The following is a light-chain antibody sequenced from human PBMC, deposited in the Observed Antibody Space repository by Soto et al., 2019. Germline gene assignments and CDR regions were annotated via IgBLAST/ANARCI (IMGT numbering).Light chain of an antibody. V-gene: IGKV3-15*01. CDR1: QSISSN. Sequence: ELAITQSTASMSVFPGKRATPSGGASQSISSNLAWYQQKPGQANRLLIYDASTRATGIPARFSGSGSGTEFSLTISSLQPEDFATYYCQQSYSTPITFGQGTRLDIK. CDR2: DAS. CDR3: QQSYSTPIT. J-gene: IGKJ5*01.